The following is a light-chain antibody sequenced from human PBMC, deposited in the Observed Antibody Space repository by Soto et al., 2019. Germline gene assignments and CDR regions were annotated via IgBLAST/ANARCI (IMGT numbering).Light chain of an antibody. V-gene: IGKV3-15*01. CDR2: GAS. CDR3: QQYNNWPPMYT. J-gene: IGKJ2*01. CDR1: QSVSSN. Sequence: EIVMTQSPATLSVSPGERATLSCRASQSVSSNLAWYQQKPGQAPRLLIYGASTRAAGIPARFSGSGSGTEFTLTISSLQSEDFAVYYWQQYNNWPPMYTFGQGNKLEIK.